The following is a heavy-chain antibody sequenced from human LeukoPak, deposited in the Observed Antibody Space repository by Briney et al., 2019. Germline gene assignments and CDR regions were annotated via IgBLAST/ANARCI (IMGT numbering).Heavy chain of an antibody. J-gene: IGHJ3*02. CDR3: ARDLYNSGNDAFDI. CDR2: IFYSGST. CDR1: GGSISSGDYY. V-gene: IGHV4-30-4*01. Sequence: PSETLSLTCTDSGGSISSGDYYWSWICQPPGKGLEWIGHIFYSGSTYYNPSLKSRVTISVDTSKNQFSLNLSSVTAADTAVYYCARDLYNSGNDAFDIWGQGTMVTVSS. D-gene: IGHD5-18*01.